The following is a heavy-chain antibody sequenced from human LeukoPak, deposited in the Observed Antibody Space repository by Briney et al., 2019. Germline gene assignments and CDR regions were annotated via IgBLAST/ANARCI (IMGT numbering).Heavy chain of an antibody. CDR3: ARDDNSGSVDDY. Sequence: PGGSLRLSCTASGFTFSTYWMHWVRQAPGKGLVCGSRIDNTGGDRNYVDSVKGRFTISRDNAKNTLYLQMNSLRPEDTAVYYCARDDNSGSVDDYWGQGILVTVSS. CDR2: IDNTGGDR. D-gene: IGHD3-22*01. V-gene: IGHV3-74*01. J-gene: IGHJ4*02. CDR1: GFTFSTYW.